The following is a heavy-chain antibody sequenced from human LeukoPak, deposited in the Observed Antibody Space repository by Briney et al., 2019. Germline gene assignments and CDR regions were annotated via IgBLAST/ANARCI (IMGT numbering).Heavy chain of an antibody. Sequence: GGSLRLSCAASGFTFDDYAMHWVRHAPGKGLEWVSGISWNSGSIGYADSVKGRFTISRDNAKNSLYLQMNSLRAEDTALYYCAKETYYYGSGSFDYWGQGTLVTVSS. J-gene: IGHJ4*02. D-gene: IGHD3-10*01. V-gene: IGHV3-9*01. CDR2: ISWNSGSI. CDR1: GFTFDDYA. CDR3: AKETYYYGSGSFDY.